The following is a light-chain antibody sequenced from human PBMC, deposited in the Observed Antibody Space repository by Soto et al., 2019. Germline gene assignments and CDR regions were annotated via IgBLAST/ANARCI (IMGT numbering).Light chain of an antibody. CDR2: AAS. CDR1: QSISVW. CDR3: QQSYSSPPT. V-gene: IGKV1-39*01. Sequence: DIQITQSPSTLSASVGDRVTITCRASQSISVWLAWYQQKPGKAPKLLIFAASSLHSGVPTRFSGGRSGPDSTLTISMLPHEYFATYYCQQSYSSPPTFGQGTKVDIK. J-gene: IGKJ1*01.